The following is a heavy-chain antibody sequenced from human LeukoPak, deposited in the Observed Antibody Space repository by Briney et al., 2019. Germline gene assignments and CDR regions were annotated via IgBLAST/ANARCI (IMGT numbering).Heavy chain of an antibody. V-gene: IGHV4-34*01. CDR1: GGSFSGYY. Sequence: SETLSLTCAVYGGSFSGYYWSWIRQPPGKGLEWIGEINHSGSTNYNPSLKSRVTISVDTSKNQFSLKLSSVTAADTAVYYCARGTHGDYAWGVYFDYCGQGTLVTVSS. CDR2: INHSGST. D-gene: IGHD4-17*01. J-gene: IGHJ4*02. CDR3: ARGTHGDYAWGVYFDY.